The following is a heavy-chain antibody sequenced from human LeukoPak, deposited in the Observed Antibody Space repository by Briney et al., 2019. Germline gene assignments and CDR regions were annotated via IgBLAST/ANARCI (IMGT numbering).Heavy chain of an antibody. V-gene: IGHV3-21*01. CDR3: ARDLGYSGYEEGGDYFDY. D-gene: IGHD5-12*01. CDR2: ISSSSSYI. CDR1: GFTFSSYS. Sequence: GGSLRLSCAASGFTFSSYSMSWVRQAPGKGLEWVSSISSSSSYIYYADSVKGRFTISRDNAKNSLYLQMNSLRAEDTAVYYCARDLGYSGYEEGGDYFDYWGQGTLVTVSS. J-gene: IGHJ4*02.